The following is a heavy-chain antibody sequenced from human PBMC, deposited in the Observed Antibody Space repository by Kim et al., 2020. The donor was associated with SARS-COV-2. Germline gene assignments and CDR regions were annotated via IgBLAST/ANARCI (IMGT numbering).Heavy chain of an antibody. J-gene: IGHJ4*02. V-gene: IGHV1-69*10. Sequence: SVKVSCKPSGGTLKTFAINWVRQAHGQGLEWVGGTIPMIDITKYAQKFQGRVTIIAYESTNTAYMELSGLRSEDTALYYCAFRPADYGDYVGGLDYCGQGTLITVSS. CDR1: GGTLKTFA. D-gene: IGHD4-17*01. CDR3: AFRPADYGDYVGGLDY. CDR2: TIPMIDIT.